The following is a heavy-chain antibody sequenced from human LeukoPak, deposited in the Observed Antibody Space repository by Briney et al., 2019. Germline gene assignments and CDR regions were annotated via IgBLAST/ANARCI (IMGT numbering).Heavy chain of an antibody. J-gene: IGHJ3*02. Sequence: ASVKVSCKASGYTFTSYGISWVRQAPGQGLEWMGWISAYNGNTNYAQKLQGRVTMTTDTSTSTAYMELSSLRSEDTAVYYCARRDGYNSRDAFDIWGQGTMVTVSS. D-gene: IGHD5-24*01. CDR1: GYTFTSYG. CDR2: ISAYNGNT. CDR3: ARRDGYNSRDAFDI. V-gene: IGHV1-18*01.